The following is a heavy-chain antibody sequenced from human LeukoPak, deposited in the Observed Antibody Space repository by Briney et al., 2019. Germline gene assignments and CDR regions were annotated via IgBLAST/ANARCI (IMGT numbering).Heavy chain of an antibody. CDR1: GFTFSSYG. D-gene: IGHD3-9*01. Sequence: GGSLRLSCAASGFTFSSYGMSWVRQAPGKGLEWVSAISGSGGSTYYADSVKGRFTISRDNSKNTLYLQMNSLRAEDTAVYYCAEPHQYYDILTGYLFWGQGTLVTVSS. CDR2: ISGSGGST. J-gene: IGHJ4*02. V-gene: IGHV3-23*01. CDR3: AEPHQYYDILTGYLF.